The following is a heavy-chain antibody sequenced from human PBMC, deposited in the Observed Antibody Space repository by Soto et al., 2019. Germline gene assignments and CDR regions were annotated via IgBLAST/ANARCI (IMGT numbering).Heavy chain of an antibody. J-gene: IGHJ4*02. Sequence: EVQLVESGGGLVQPGGSLRLSCAASGFTVSTKYMSCVRQAPGKGLEWVSVIYSGGSTFSADSVRGRFTISRDDSKNTVNLQMNGLRAEDTAVYYCARDPWAADYWGQGTLVTVSS. CDR3: ARDPWAADY. CDR2: IYSGGST. D-gene: IGHD3-16*01. CDR1: GFTVSTKY. V-gene: IGHV3-66*01.